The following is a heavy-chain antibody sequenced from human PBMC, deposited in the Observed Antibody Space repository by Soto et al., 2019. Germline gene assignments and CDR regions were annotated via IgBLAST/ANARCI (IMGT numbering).Heavy chain of an antibody. CDR3: SYHYHSSGYYLY. CDR1: GGTFSSYA. Sequence: GASVKVSCKASGGTFSSYAISWVRQAPGQGLEWMGGIIPIFGTANYAQKFQGRVTITADESTSTAYMELSSLRSEDTAVYYCSYHYHSSGYYLYWGQGTLVTVSS. CDR2: IIPIFGTA. D-gene: IGHD3-22*01. J-gene: IGHJ4*02. V-gene: IGHV1-69*13.